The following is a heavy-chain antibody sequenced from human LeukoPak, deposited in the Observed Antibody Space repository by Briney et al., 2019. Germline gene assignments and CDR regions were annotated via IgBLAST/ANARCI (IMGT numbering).Heavy chain of an antibody. V-gene: IGHV3-64*04. D-gene: IGHD3-3*01. CDR3: AKVGFSEMEWLLYSDH. CDR2: ISSDGDST. J-gene: IGHJ4*02. Sequence: AGGSLRLSCSASGFTFSSYAMHWVRQAPGKGLEYVSAISSDGDSTYYADSVRGRFTISRDNSKNTLYLQMNSLRAEDTAVYYCAKVGFSEMEWLLYSDHWGQGTLVTVSS. CDR1: GFTFSSYA.